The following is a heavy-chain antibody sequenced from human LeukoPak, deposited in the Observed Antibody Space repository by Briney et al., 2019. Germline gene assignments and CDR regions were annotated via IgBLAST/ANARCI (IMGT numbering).Heavy chain of an antibody. J-gene: IGHJ4*02. CDR2: IKQDGSQK. CDR1: GFTFTGYW. D-gene: IGHD7-27*01. CDR3: AREDWGPDY. Sequence: GGSPRLSCAASGFTFTGYWMVWVRQAPGKGLEWVANIKQDGSQKHYVDSVKGRFTISRDNAKKSLYLQMSNLRAEDTGVYYCAREDWGPDYWGQGTLVTVSS. V-gene: IGHV3-7*01.